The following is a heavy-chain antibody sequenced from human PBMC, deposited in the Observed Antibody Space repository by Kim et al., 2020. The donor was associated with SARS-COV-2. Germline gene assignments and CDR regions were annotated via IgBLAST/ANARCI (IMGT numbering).Heavy chain of an antibody. Sequence: SETLSLTCTVSGGSISISNFYWSWLRQPPGKELEWIATIYYSGNTYYNPSLKSRVTISVDTSKNQLSLKLSSVTAADTAIYSCVRYTGNFGYYFDHWGQGTLVTVSS. V-gene: IGHV4-39*01. CDR1: GGSISISNFY. J-gene: IGHJ4*02. CDR3: VRYTGNFGYYFDH. D-gene: IGHD1-7*01. CDR2: IYYSGNT.